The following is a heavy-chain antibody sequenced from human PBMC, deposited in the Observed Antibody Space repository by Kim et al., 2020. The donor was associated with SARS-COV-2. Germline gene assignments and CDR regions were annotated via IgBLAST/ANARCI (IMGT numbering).Heavy chain of an antibody. CDR1: GGSFSGYY. CDR3: ARAGRQWLGRSIFYYFDY. V-gene: IGHV4-34*01. J-gene: IGHJ4*01. CDR2: INHSGST. Sequence: SETLSLTCAVYGGSFSGYYWCWICQPPGQGLERIGVINHSGSTNNNQSLKSRVTISVDTSKNQFYLTLSFVTAAATDVSYCARAGRQWLGRSIFYYFDY. D-gene: IGHD6-19*01.